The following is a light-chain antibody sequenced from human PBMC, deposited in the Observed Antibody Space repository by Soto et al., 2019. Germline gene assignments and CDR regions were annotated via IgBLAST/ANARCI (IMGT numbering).Light chain of an antibody. Sequence: EIVMTQSPATLSVSPGERVTLSCRASETIRGLLAWYQQRPGQPPRLLIYDTSNRATGIPARFSGSGSGTEFTLTISSLQSEDFAVYYCQQYYNWPPSWTFGQGTKVDIK. CDR1: ETIRGL. CDR3: QQYYNWPPSWT. CDR2: DTS. J-gene: IGKJ1*01. V-gene: IGKV3D-15*01.